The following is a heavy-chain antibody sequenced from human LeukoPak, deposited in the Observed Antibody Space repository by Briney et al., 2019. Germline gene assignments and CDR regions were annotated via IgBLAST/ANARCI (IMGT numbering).Heavy chain of an antibody. CDR1: GGSISGYY. V-gene: IGHV4-59*01. J-gene: IGHJ5*02. CDR2: IYYSGST. CDR3: AIDKGRNGGWRQPFDR. D-gene: IGHD6-19*01. Sequence: PSETLSLACTVSGGSISGYYWSWIRQPPGKGLEWFGYIYYSGSTNYNPSLNSRVTISVDSSKNQFSLKLSSVTAADTAVYYCAIDKGRNGGWRQPFDRWGQGALVTVSS.